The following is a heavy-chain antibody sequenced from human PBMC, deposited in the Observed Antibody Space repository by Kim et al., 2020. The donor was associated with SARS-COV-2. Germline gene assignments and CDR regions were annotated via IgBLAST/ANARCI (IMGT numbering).Heavy chain of an antibody. CDR2: ISRNGGST. Sequence: GGSLRLSCAASGFTFDAYGMSWVRQAPGKGLEWVSGISRNGGSTGYADSVKGRFTISRDNAKNSLYLQMNSLRAEDTAVYHCARVVNSGCSGYYFDHWGQGTLVTVSS. CDR1: GFTFDAYG. D-gene: IGHD3-22*01. J-gene: IGHJ4*02. CDR3: ARVVNSGCSGYYFDH. V-gene: IGHV3-20*01.